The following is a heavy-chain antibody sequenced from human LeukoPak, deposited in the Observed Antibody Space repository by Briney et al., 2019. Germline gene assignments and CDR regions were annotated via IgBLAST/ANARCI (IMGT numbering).Heavy chain of an antibody. V-gene: IGHV4-59*11. D-gene: IGHD5-18*01. CDR2: VFDSGRT. CDR3: TTIKRGNIFWYFDF. CDR1: GGSMTTPH. Sequence: SETLSLTCTVSGGSMTTPHWNWIRQTPGKGLEWIGYVFDSGRTKENPSRKSRVTLSADTSKNQLSLRLSSVTAADTAVYYCTTIKRGNIFWYFDFWGQGILVTVSS. J-gene: IGHJ4*02.